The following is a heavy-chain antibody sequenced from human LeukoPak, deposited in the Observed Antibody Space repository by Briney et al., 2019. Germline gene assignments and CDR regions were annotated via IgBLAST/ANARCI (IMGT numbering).Heavy chain of an antibody. J-gene: IGHJ6*02. CDR2: IDHSGST. CDR3: ASEGRIGYCSSTSCYSHYYYGMDV. CDR1: GGSFSGYY. Sequence: PSETLSLPCAVYGGSFSGYYWSWIRQPPGKGLEWIGEIDHSGSTNYNPSLKSRVTISVDTSKNQFSLKLSSVTAADTAVYYCASEGRIGYCSSTSCYSHYYYGMDVWGQGTTVTVSS. D-gene: IGHD2-2*01. V-gene: IGHV4-34*01.